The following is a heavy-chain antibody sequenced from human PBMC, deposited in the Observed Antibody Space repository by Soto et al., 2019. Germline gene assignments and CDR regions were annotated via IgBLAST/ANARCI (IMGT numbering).Heavy chain of an antibody. J-gene: IGHJ6*02. V-gene: IGHV3-30*18. D-gene: IGHD3-22*01. CDR1: GFTFSSYG. CDR3: AKDQHYYDSSGYSPPPYYYYGMDV. Sequence: PGGSLRLSCAASGFTFSSYGMHWVRQAPGKGLEWVAVISYDGSNKYYADSVKGRFTISRDNSKNTLYLQMNSLRAEDTAVYYCAKDQHYYDSSGYSPPPYYYYGMDVWGQGTTVTVSS. CDR2: ISYDGSNK.